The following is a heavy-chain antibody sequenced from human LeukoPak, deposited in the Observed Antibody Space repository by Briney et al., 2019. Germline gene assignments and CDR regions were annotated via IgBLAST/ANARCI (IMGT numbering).Heavy chain of an antibody. V-gene: IGHV3-23*01. CDR1: GFTFSSYA. D-gene: IGHD6-19*01. Sequence: PGGSLRLSCVVSGFTFSSYAMSWVRQAPGKGLEWVSAISDSGSNTYYADSVKGRFTISRDNAKNTLYLQTNSLRADDTAVYYCARESPLAVAGSWGQGTLVTVSS. CDR2: ISDSGSNT. J-gene: IGHJ5*02. CDR3: ARESPLAVAGS.